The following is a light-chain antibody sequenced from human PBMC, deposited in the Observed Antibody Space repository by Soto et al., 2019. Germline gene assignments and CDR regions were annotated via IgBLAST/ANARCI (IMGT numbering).Light chain of an antibody. V-gene: IGKV1-5*01. CDR1: QSISTW. J-gene: IGKJ1*01. CDR3: QQYNSFWT. Sequence: DIQMTQSPSTLSASVGDRVTITCRASQSISTWLAWYQQTPGKAPKLLIYDAFYLERGVPSRFSGSGSGTEFTLTISSLQPDDLATYYCQQYNSFWTFGQGTKVEI. CDR2: DAF.